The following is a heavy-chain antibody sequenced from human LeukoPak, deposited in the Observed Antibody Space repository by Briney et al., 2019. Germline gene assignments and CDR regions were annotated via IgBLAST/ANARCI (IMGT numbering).Heavy chain of an antibody. D-gene: IGHD2-2*01. Sequence: RASVKVSCKASGYTFTDYYIHWVRQAPGHGLEWMGWVNPHSGGTNYAQKLQGRVTMTTDTSTSTAYMELSSLRSEDTAVYYCASGRTDIVVVPATLRNYYFDYWGQGTLVTVSS. CDR1: GYTFTDYY. CDR2: VNPHSGGT. J-gene: IGHJ4*02. CDR3: ASGRTDIVVVPATLRNYYFDY. V-gene: IGHV1-2*02.